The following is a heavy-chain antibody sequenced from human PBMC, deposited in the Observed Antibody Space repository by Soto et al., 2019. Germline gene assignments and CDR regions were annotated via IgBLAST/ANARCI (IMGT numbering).Heavy chain of an antibody. D-gene: IGHD3-10*01. CDR1: GDSISSGGYN. CDR3: ARDSHYGRRRRDVFDI. V-gene: IGHV4-31*03. Sequence: QVQLQESGPGLVKASQTLSRNCTVSGDSISSGGYNWNWVRQHPGMGLEWIGNIYYTGSTQYNPSLKTRVTISADTSTNQFALELSSVTAADTAVYYCARDSHYGRRRRDVFDIWGTGTMVTVAS. J-gene: IGHJ3*02. CDR2: IYYTGST.